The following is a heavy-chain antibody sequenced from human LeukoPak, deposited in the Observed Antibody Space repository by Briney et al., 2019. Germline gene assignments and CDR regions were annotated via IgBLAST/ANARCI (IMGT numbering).Heavy chain of an antibody. J-gene: IGHJ4*02. D-gene: IGHD6-6*01. V-gene: IGHV1-69*04. Sequence: SVKVSCTASGGTFSSYAISWVRQAPGQGLEWMGRIIPILGIANYAQKFQGRVTITADKSTSTAYMELSSLRSENTAVYYCARDRVEYSSSAGDYWGQGTLVTVSS. CDR1: GGTFSSYA. CDR3: ARDRVEYSSSAGDY. CDR2: IIPILGIA.